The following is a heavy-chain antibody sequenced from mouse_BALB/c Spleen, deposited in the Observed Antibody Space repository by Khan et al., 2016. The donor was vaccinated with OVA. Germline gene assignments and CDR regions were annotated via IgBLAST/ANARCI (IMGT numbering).Heavy chain of an antibody. CDR1: GFTFSSFA. CDR3: ARSVVDYYGIDY. V-gene: IGHV5-9-3*01. D-gene: IGHD1-1*02. J-gene: IGHJ4*01. CDR2: ISTGGNYT. Sequence: EVQLVESGGGVVKPGGSLKLSCSASGFTFSSFAMSWVRQTPEKRLEWVATISTGGNYTFYPQSVKDRFTISRDNARNTLDLQMSNLRSEDTAMYYCARSVVDYYGIDYWGQGTPVTVSS.